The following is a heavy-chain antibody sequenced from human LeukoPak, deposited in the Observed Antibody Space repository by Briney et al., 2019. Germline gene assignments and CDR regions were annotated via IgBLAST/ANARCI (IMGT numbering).Heavy chain of an antibody. CDR2: IRYEGNEK. J-gene: IGHJ5*02. CDR1: GFTFTYYG. CDR3: AKDLTRDRWLGES. Sequence: PGGSLRLSCAASGFTFTYYGMHWVRQAPGKGLEWVAFIRYEGNEKYYADSVKGRFTISRDNSKNTLYLEMNSLRLEHTPVYYCAKDLTRDRWLGESWGQGTLVTVPS. D-gene: IGHD3-10*01. V-gene: IGHV3-30*02.